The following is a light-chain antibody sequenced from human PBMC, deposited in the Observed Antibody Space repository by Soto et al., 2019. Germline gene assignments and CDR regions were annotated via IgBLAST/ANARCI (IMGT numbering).Light chain of an antibody. CDR2: AAF. CDR1: RGIASS. CDR3: QHLHTYPYT. J-gene: IGKJ2*01. V-gene: IGKV1-9*01. Sequence: IQLTQSPSSLSASVGDRVTITCRASRGIASSLAWYQQKPGKAPKLLIYAAFTLQSGVPSRFSGSGSGTDFTLTITSLQPEDFATYYCQHLHTYPYTFGQGTKLEIK.